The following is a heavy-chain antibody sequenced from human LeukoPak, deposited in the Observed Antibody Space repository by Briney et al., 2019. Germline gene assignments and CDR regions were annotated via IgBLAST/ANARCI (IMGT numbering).Heavy chain of an antibody. CDR2: ISSSGSTI. Sequence: GGSLRLSCAASGFTFSSYEMNWVRQAPGKGLEWVSYISSSGSTIYYADSVKGRFTISRDNAKNSLYLQMNSLRAEDTAVYYCASSLLYSAYYFAEYWGQGTLVTVSS. J-gene: IGHJ4*02. V-gene: IGHV3-48*03. CDR1: GFTFSSYE. D-gene: IGHD5-12*01. CDR3: ASSLLYSAYYFAEY.